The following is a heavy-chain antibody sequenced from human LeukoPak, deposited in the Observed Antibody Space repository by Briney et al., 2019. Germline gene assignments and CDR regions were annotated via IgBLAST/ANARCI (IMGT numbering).Heavy chain of an antibody. V-gene: IGHV1-69*06. J-gene: IGHJ4*02. CDR3: ATVGTTYYDFWSGHGLSGYFDY. CDR1: GGTFSSYA. Sequence: GASVKVSCKASGGTFSSYAISWVRQAPGQGLEWMGGIIPIFGTANYAQKFQGRVTMTEDTSTDTAYMELSSLRSEDTAVYYCATVGTTYYDFWSGHGLSGYFDYWGQGTLVTVSS. D-gene: IGHD3-3*01. CDR2: IIPIFGTA.